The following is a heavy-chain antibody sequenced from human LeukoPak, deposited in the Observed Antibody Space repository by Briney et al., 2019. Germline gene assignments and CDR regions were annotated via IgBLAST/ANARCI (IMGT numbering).Heavy chain of an antibody. CDR2: IRYDGSNK. Sequence: PGGSLRLSCAASGFTFSSYGMHWVRQAPGKGLEWVAFIRYDGSNKYYADSVKGRFTISRDNSKNTLYLQMNSLRAEDTAVYYCAKGGDDFWSGYYKDGYSYGLPYFDYWGQGTLVTVSS. CDR3: AKGGDDFWSGYYKDGYSYGLPYFDY. D-gene: IGHD3-3*01. J-gene: IGHJ4*02. V-gene: IGHV3-30*02. CDR1: GFTFSSYG.